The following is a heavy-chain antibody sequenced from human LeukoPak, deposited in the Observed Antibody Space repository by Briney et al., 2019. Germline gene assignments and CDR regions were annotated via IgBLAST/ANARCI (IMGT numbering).Heavy chain of an antibody. CDR3: ARGYDTSAYSPFAY. J-gene: IGHJ4*02. V-gene: IGHV1-3*01. CDR1: GYTFTSYV. D-gene: IGHD3-22*01. Sequence: ASVKVSCKASGYTFTSYVLHWVRQAPGQRLEWMGWINAGNGDTKYSQKFQGRVTITRDTSASTAYMELSSLRSEDTAVYYCARGYDTSAYSPFAYWGQGTLVTVSS. CDR2: INAGNGDT.